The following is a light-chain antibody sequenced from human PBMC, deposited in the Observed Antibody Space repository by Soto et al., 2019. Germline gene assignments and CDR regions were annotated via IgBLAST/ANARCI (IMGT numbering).Light chain of an antibody. Sequence: EVVMTQSPATLSVSPGERATLSCQACQSVNSNLAWYQQKPGQAPRLLIYGASTRATVIPVTFSGSGSGTEFTLTITSLQSEDIAVYYCQQYNDWPLTFGGGTKVEIK. CDR1: QSVNSN. V-gene: IGKV3-15*01. J-gene: IGKJ4*01. CDR3: QQYNDWPLT. CDR2: GAS.